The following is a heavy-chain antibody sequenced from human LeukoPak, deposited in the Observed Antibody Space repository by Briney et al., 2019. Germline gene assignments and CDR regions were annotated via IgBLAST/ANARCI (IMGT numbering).Heavy chain of an antibody. V-gene: IGHV4-31*03. CDR3: ARDLGGYNSD. CDR1: GGSISSGGYY. CDR2: IYYSGST. J-gene: IGHJ4*02. D-gene: IGHD5-24*01. Sequence: PSETLSLTCTVSGGSISSGGYYWSWLRQHPGKGLEWIGYIYYSGSTYYNPSLKSRVTISVDTSKNQFSLKLSSVTAADTAVYYCARDLGGYNSDWGQGTLVTVSS.